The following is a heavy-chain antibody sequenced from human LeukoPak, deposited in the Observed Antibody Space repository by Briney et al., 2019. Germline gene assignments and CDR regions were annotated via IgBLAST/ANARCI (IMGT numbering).Heavy chain of an antibody. D-gene: IGHD2-8*02. Sequence: ASVKVSCKASGYTFTSYGISWVRQAPGQGPEWMGWISAYNGNTNYAQKLQGRVTMSTDTSTSTAYMELRSLRSDDTAVYYCARDLVPRENDAFDIWGQGTMVTVSS. J-gene: IGHJ3*02. V-gene: IGHV1-18*01. CDR2: ISAYNGNT. CDR1: GYTFTSYG. CDR3: ARDLVPRENDAFDI.